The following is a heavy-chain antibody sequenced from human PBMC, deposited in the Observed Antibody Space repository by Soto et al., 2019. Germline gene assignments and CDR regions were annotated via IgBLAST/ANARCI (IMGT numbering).Heavy chain of an antibody. CDR3: ARHEYSGGWLGWLGP. CDR1: GGSINNSTYY. D-gene: IGHD6-19*01. Sequence: QLQLQESGPGLVKPSETLSLTCTVSGGSINNSTYYWAWIRQPPGKGLEWIGSIYYSGRTYFNPSLRSRVTKSVDTSKNQFSLRLSSVTAADTAVYYCARHEYSGGWLGWLGPWGQGSLVTVSS. V-gene: IGHV4-39*01. J-gene: IGHJ5*02. CDR2: IYYSGRT.